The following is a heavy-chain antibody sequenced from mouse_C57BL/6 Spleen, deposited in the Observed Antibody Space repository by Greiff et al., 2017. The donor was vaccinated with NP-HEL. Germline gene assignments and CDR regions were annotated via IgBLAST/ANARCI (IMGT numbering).Heavy chain of an antibody. D-gene: IGHD1-1*01. Sequence: QVQLQQPGAELVKPGASVKLSCKASGYTFTSYWMHWVKQRPGQGLEWIGMIHPNSGSTNYNEKFKSKATLTVDKSSSTAYMQLSSLTSEDSAVYYCARRFTTVVATGFDYWGQGTTLTVSS. CDR3: ARRFTTVVATGFDY. CDR1: GYTFTSYW. V-gene: IGHV1-64*01. CDR2: IHPNSGST. J-gene: IGHJ2*01.